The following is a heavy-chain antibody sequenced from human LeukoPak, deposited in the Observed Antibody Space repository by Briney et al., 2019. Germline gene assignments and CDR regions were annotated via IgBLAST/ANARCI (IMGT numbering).Heavy chain of an antibody. CDR3: ARYGSDYIGLRYYYYMDV. CDR1: SGSISSSSYY. Sequence: SETLSLICTVSSGSISSSSYYWGWIRQPPGKGLEWIGSIYYSGSTYYNPSLKSRVTISVDTSKNQFSLKLSSVTAADTAVYYCARYGSDYIGLRYYYYMDVWGKGTTVTVSS. V-gene: IGHV4-39*07. CDR2: IYYSGST. J-gene: IGHJ6*03. D-gene: IGHD3-10*01.